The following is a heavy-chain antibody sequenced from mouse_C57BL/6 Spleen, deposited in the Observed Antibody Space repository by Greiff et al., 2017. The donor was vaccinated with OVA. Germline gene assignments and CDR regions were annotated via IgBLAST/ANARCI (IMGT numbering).Heavy chain of an antibody. J-gene: IGHJ4*01. CDR3: TKGDYPYAMDY. CDR1: GFNIKDDY. CDR2: IDPENGDT. V-gene: IGHV14-4*01. D-gene: IGHD2-4*01. Sequence: VQLQQSGAELVRPGASVKLSCTASGFNIKDDYMHWVKQRPEQGLEWIGWIDPENGDTEYASKFQGKATITADTSSNTAYLQLSSLTSEDTAVYYCTKGDYPYAMDYWGQGTSVTVSS.